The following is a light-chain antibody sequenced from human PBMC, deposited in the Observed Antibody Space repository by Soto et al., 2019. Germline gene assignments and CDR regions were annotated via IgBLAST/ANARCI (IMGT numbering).Light chain of an antibody. CDR2: GAS. J-gene: IGKJ1*01. CDR3: QQYDTSPWT. V-gene: IGKV3-20*01. CDR1: QSVNRDC. Sequence: EIVLTQSPGTLSLSPGERATLSCGASQSVNRDCLAWYQQKPGQAPRLLIYGASSRATGVPELFSGSGSGTDFTLIISRLEPEDFAVYYCQQYDTSPWTFGQGTKVEIK.